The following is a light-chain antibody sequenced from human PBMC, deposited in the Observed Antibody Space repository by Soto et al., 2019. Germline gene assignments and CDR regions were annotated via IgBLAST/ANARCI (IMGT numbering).Light chain of an antibody. CDR2: GAP. Sequence: EIVLTQSPATLSLSPGERATLSCRASQSVSSYLAWDQQKPGQAPRLLTYGAPNRATGIPAMFGPSGSGTDVLITISSLEPDDFEVYYCQQRCNWPLTFGVGTKVEIK. V-gene: IGKV3-11*01. CDR1: QSVSSY. J-gene: IGKJ4*01. CDR3: QQRCNWPLT.